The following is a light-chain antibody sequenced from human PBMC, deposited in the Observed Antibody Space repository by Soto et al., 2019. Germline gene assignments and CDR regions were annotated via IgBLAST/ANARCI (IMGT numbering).Light chain of an antibody. Sequence: EIVMTQSPATLSVSPGERATLSCRASQSVSSNLAWYQQKPGQAPRLLIYGASTRATGIPARFSGSGSGTEFTLTISSLQSKDFAVYYCQQYNNWRPWTFGQGTKLEIK. J-gene: IGKJ2*02. CDR1: QSVSSN. CDR2: GAS. V-gene: IGKV3-15*01. CDR3: QQYNNWRPWT.